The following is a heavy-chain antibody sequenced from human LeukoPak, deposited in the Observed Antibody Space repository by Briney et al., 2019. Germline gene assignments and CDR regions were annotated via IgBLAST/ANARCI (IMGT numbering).Heavy chain of an antibody. V-gene: IGHV3-53*01. Sequence: GGSLRLSCAASGFTVSSNYMSWVRQARGEGVGWVSVIYSGGSTYYADSVKGRFTISGDNSKNTLYLQMNSLRAEDTAVYCCAVLPAAKRGRWFYPWGQGTLVTVSS. D-gene: IGHD2-2*01. J-gene: IGHJ5*02. CDR2: IYSGGST. CDR3: AVLPAAKRGRWFYP. CDR1: GFTVSSNY.